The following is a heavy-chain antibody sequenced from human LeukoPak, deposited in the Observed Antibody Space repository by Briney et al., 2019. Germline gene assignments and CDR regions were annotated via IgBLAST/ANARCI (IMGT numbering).Heavy chain of an antibody. D-gene: IGHD2/OR15-2a*01. V-gene: IGHV1-24*01. CDR1: GNTFTDLS. Sequence: ASVKVSCKVSGNTFTDLSMNWVRQAPGKGLEWMGGFDPEDVETIYAQEFQGRVTMIEDTSTETAYMELTSLRPEDTAVYYCATDFYRGRQFDYWGQGTLVTVSS. CDR3: ATDFYRGRQFDY. J-gene: IGHJ4*02. CDR2: FDPEDVET.